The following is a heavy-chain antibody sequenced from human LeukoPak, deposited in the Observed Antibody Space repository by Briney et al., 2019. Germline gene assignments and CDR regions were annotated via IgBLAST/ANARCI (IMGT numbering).Heavy chain of an antibody. J-gene: IGHJ4*02. V-gene: IGHV3-30*18. D-gene: IGHD6-19*01. CDR1: GFSFNSYG. Sequence: PGRSLRLSCAASGFSFNSYGMHWVRQAPGKGLEWVAAISYDGSNKYYADSVKGRFAISRDNSKNTLYLQMNSLRPEDTAVYYCAKDRIHSSGWPRLFDFWGQGTLVTVSS. CDR3: AKDRIHSSGWPRLFDF. CDR2: ISYDGSNK.